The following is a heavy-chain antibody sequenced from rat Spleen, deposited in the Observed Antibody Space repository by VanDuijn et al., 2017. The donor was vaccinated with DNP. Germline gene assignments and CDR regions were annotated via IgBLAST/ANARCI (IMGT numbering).Heavy chain of an antibody. J-gene: IGHJ2*01. CDR1: GFTFSAYY. Sequence: EVQLVESGGGLAQPGRSLKLSCVASGFTFSAYYMAWVRQAPAKGLEWVAYIGSPAYAPYYTDSVKGRFASSRDNAKSTLYLQINSLRSEDMATYYCVRWNSGHFDYWGQGVMVTVSS. V-gene: IGHV5-22*01. CDR2: IGSPAYAP. CDR3: VRWNSGHFDY. D-gene: IGHD4-3*01.